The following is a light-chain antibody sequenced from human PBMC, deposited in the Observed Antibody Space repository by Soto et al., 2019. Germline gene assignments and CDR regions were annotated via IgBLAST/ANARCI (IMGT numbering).Light chain of an antibody. J-gene: IGKJ1*01. CDR1: QSISSW. CDR2: DVS. CDR3: QQYDSFSVT. V-gene: IGKV1-5*01. Sequence: DLQMTQSPSTLSASVGDRVTITCRASQSISSWLAWHQQKPGKAPKLLIYDVSALKRGVPPRFSGSGSGTEFILTISSLQPDDFATYYCQQYDSFSVTFGQGTKVDIK.